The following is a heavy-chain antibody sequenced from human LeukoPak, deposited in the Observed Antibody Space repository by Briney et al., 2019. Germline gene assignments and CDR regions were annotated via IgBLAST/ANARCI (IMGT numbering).Heavy chain of an antibody. D-gene: IGHD3-10*01. V-gene: IGHV3-23*01. J-gene: IGHJ4*02. Sequence: GGSLRLSCAASGFTFNTYGMSWVRQAPGKGLEWVSGISGSGGATYYADSVKGRFTISRDDPHNTLYLQMNSLRAEDTAVYFCARGGVDYYGSGTYYLMSYFDYWGQGALVTVSS. CDR3: ARGGVDYYGSGTYYLMSYFDY. CDR2: ISGSGGAT. CDR1: GFTFNTYG.